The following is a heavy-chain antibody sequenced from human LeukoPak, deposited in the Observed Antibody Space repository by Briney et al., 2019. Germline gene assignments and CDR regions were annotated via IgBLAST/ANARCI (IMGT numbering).Heavy chain of an antibody. CDR1: GYTLTEFS. Sequence: GASVNVSCKVSGYTLTEFSIHWVRQAPGKGLEWMVRFSPEDAETIYAQNFQGRVTMTEETSTDTAYMELSSLRAEDTAVYSCAKEDYGEIHLDYWGPGTLVTVSS. D-gene: IGHD4-17*01. J-gene: IGHJ4*02. V-gene: IGHV1-24*01. CDR2: FSPEDAET. CDR3: AKEDYGEIHLDY.